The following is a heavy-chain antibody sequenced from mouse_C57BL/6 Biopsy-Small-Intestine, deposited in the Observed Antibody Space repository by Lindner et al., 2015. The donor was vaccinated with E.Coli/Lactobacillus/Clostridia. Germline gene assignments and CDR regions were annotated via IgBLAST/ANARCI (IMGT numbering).Heavy chain of an antibody. D-gene: IGHD2-13*01. CDR3: ARDWGEAKVIADY. CDR1: GFTFSNFG. J-gene: IGHJ4*01. Sequence: SVKVSCKASGFTFSNFGISWLRQAPGHGLEWMGWINGKNGEANYAQTFKDRVTVTTDASTGTGYTELRSLRSDDTAVYFCARDWGEAKVIADYWGQGTQVTVSS. V-gene: IGHV1-79*01. CDR2: INGKNGEA.